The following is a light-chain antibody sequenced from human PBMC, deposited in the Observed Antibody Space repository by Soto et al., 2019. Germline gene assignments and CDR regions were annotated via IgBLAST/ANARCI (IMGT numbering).Light chain of an antibody. V-gene: IGLV2-8*01. CDR2: EVT. Sequence: QSALTQPASVSGSPGQSITISCTGTSSDVGGSGLVSWYQFHPGKAPKLIIYEVTKRPSGVPDRFSGSKSGNTASLTVSGLQADDEADYYCNSYVGSNNYVFGTGTKLTVL. CDR1: SSDVGGSGL. CDR3: NSYVGSNNYV. J-gene: IGLJ1*01.